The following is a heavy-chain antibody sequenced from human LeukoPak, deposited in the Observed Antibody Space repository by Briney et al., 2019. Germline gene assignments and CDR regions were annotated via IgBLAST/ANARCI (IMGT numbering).Heavy chain of an antibody. CDR2: VKSKTDGGTT. Sequence: GGSLRLSCAASGFTFRSYWMSWVRQAPGKGLEWVGRVKSKTDGGTTDYAAPVKGRFTISRDDSKNTLYLQMDSLKTEDTAVYYCWAAAYDYWGQGTLVTVSS. J-gene: IGHJ4*02. CDR3: WAAAYDY. D-gene: IGHD2-2*01. V-gene: IGHV3-15*01. CDR1: GFTFRSYW.